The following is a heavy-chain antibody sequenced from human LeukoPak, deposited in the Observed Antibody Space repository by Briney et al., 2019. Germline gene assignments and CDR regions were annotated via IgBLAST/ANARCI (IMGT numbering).Heavy chain of an antibody. CDR3: ARDIIAVTNHNWFDP. Sequence: SQTLSLTCTVSGGSISSGGYYWSWIRQHPGKGLEWIGRIYTSGSTNYNPSLKSRVTMSVDTSKNQFSLKLSSVTAADTAVYYCARDIIAVTNHNWFDPWGQGTLVTVSS. V-gene: IGHV4-61*02. CDR2: IYTSGST. CDR1: GGSISSGGYY. J-gene: IGHJ5*02. D-gene: IGHD4-17*01.